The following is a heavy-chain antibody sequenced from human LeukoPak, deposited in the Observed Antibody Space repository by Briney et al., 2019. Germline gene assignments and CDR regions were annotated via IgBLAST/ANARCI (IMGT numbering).Heavy chain of an antibody. V-gene: IGHV1-2*02. Sequence: ASVKVSCKASGHTFTGYYMHWVRQAPGQGLEWMGWINPNSGGTNYAQKFQGRVTMTRDTSISTAYMELSRLRSDDTAVYYCASSYASVITFGGVIPPDYWGQGTLVTVSS. CDR1: GHTFTGYY. J-gene: IGHJ4*02. CDR2: INPNSGGT. D-gene: IGHD3-16*02. CDR3: ASSYASVITFGGVIPPDY.